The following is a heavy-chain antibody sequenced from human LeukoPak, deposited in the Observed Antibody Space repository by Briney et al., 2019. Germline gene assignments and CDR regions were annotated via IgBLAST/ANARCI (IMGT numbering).Heavy chain of an antibody. D-gene: IGHD1-26*01. CDR3: ARSYRRYTFDNWFDP. J-gene: IGHJ5*02. V-gene: IGHV3-20*04. CDR1: GFTFSSYA. CDR2: INWNGGST. Sequence: GGSLRLSCAASGFTFSSYAMSWVRQAPGKGLEWVSGINWNGGSTGYADSVKGRFTISRDNAKNSLYLQMNGLRAEDTALYYCARSYRRYTFDNWFDPWGQGTLVTVSS.